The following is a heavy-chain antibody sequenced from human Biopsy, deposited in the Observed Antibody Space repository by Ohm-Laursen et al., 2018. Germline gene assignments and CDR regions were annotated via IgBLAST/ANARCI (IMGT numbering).Heavy chain of an antibody. CDR3: ARATNSTGWPYYYFYGMDV. Sequence: GTLSLTCSVSGGSISSDYWSWVRQTPGKGLEWIGYIYYSGSTNYNPSLKSRVTISVDTSKNQFSLRLNSVTTADTAVYYCARATNSTGWPYYYFYGMDVWGQGTTVTVSS. D-gene: IGHD2/OR15-2a*01. CDR2: IYYSGST. V-gene: IGHV4-59*01. CDR1: GGSISSDY. J-gene: IGHJ6*02.